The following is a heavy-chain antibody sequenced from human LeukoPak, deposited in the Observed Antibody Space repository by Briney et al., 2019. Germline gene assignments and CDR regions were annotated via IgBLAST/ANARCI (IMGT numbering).Heavy chain of an antibody. CDR3: AGDFPGSGYDAFDI. J-gene: IGHJ3*02. CDR2: IYSGGST. V-gene: IGHV3-53*01. Sequence: GGSLRLSCAASGFTVSSNYMSWVRQAPGKGLEWVSVIYSGGSTYYADSVKGRFTISRDNSKNTLYLQMNSLRAEDTAVYYCAGDFPGSGYDAFDIWGQGTMVTVSS. CDR1: GFTVSSNY. D-gene: IGHD3-22*01.